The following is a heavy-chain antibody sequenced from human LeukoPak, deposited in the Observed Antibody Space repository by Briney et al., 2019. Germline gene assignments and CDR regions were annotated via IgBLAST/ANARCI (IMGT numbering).Heavy chain of an antibody. J-gene: IGHJ4*02. CDR2: IYHSGST. D-gene: IGHD3-10*01. V-gene: IGHV4-39*01. CDR3: ARTPYYYGSGSYSKPFDY. CDR1: GGSISSDSYY. Sequence: SETLSLTCTVSGGSISSDSYYWGWIRQPPGKGLEWIGSIYHSGSTYYNPSLKSRVTISVDTSKNQFSLKLSSVTAADTAVHYCARTPYYYGSGSYSKPFDYWGQGTLVTVSS.